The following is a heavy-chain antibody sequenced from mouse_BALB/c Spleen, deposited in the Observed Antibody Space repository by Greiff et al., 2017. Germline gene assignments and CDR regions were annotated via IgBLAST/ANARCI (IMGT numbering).Heavy chain of an antibody. CDR2: ISSGGGST. CDR1: GFAFSSYD. CDR3: ARHIYYGNSYAMDY. V-gene: IGHV5-12-1*01. Sequence: EVQLVESGGGLVKPGGSLKLSCAASGFAFSSYDMSWVRQTPEKRLEWVAYISSGGGSTYYPDTVKGRFTISRDNAKNTLYLQMSSLKSEDTAMYYCARHIYYGNSYAMDYWGQGTSVTVSS. D-gene: IGHD2-1*01. J-gene: IGHJ4*01.